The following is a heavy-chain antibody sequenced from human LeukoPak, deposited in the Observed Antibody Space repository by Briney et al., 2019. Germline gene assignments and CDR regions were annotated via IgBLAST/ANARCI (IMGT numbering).Heavy chain of an antibody. Sequence: GGSLRLSCAASGFTFSSYSMNWVRQAPGKGLEWVSSISRSSSYIYYADSVKGRFTISRDNAKNSLYLQMNSLRAEDTAVYYCARVADYDSSGYYSTHGAFDIWGQGTMVTVSS. V-gene: IGHV3-21*01. CDR1: GFTFSSYS. J-gene: IGHJ3*02. D-gene: IGHD3-22*01. CDR2: ISRSSSYI. CDR3: ARVADYDSSGYYSTHGAFDI.